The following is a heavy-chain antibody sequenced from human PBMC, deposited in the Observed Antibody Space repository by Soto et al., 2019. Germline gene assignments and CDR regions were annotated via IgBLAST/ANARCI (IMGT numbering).Heavy chain of an antibody. CDR2: IDPSDSYT. V-gene: IGHV5-10-1*01. D-gene: IGHD3-22*01. Sequence: PGESLKISCNGSGYSFTSYWISWVRQMPGKGLEWMGRIDPSDSYTNYSPSFQGHVTISADKSISTAYLQWSSLKASDTAMYYCAVDYYDSSGYLLDYYYYGMDVWGQGTTVTVSS. CDR1: GYSFTSYW. CDR3: AVDYYDSSGYLLDYYYYGMDV. J-gene: IGHJ6*02.